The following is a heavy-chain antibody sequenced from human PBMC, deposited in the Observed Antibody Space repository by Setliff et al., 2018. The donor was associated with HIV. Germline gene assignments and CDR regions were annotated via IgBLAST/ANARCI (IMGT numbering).Heavy chain of an antibody. J-gene: IGHJ4*02. Sequence: GGSLRLSCAASGLSISSNYMSWVRQAPGKGLEWVSIIYSGGDAYYSDSLKGRFTISRDNSRNTLYLQMSSLRADDTAVYYCARSHDYGDDRRLDYWGQGALVTVSS. D-gene: IGHD4-17*01. CDR3: ARSHDYGDDRRLDY. CDR1: GLSISSNY. CDR2: IYSGGDA. V-gene: IGHV3-66*02.